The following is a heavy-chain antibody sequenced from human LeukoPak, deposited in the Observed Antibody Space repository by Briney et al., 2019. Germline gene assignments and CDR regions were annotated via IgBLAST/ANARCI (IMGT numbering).Heavy chain of an antibody. Sequence: SAKLSLISCVSAGSISSSYWSWLRQPPGKGLEWIGCIYTSGSTNYNPSLKSRVTISVDTSKNQFSLKLSSVTAADTAVYYCAKLDYYGSGNRYYYGMDVWGQGTTVTVSS. CDR1: AGSISSSY. CDR3: AKLDYYGSGNRYYYGMDV. J-gene: IGHJ6*02. D-gene: IGHD3-10*01. V-gene: IGHV4-4*09. CDR2: IYTSGST.